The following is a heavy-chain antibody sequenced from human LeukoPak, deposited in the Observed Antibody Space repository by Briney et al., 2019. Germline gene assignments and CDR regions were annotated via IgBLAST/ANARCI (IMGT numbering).Heavy chain of an antibody. CDR2: IKQDGSKK. V-gene: IGHV3-7*04. CDR1: GFPFSSYW. J-gene: IGHJ4*02. Sequence: GGSLRLSCVASGFPFSSYWMTWVRQAPGKGLEWVANIKQDGSKKSYVDSVKRRFTISRDNAKNSLYLQMNSLRAEDTALYYCTRVGYIDEGIDYWGQGTPVTVSS. D-gene: IGHD5-24*01. CDR3: TRVGYIDEGIDY.